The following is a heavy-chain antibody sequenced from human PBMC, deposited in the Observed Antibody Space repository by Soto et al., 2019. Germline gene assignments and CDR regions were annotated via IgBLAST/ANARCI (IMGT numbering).Heavy chain of an antibody. Sequence: QVHLQESGPGLVKASQTLSLICNVSGESISSGGYYWSWIRHHPGKGLEWIGYIYDSESAYYNPSLRSRVTISMDTSKNHFAMKLSSVTAADTAVYSRARASSGSSAADSWGQGTLITVSS. J-gene: IGHJ4*02. CDR2: IYDSESA. D-gene: IGHD6-6*01. CDR1: GESISSGGYY. V-gene: IGHV4-31*03. CDR3: ARASSGSSAADS.